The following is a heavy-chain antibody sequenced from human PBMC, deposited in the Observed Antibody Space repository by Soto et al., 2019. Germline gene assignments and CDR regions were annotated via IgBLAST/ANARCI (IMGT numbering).Heavy chain of an antibody. Sequence: QVVLQESGPGLVKPSETLSLTCSVSGRSITSYYWSWVRQPPGKGLEWIGYIYDNGITSQNPSLTSRVTMSADTSQNQFSLKLTSVTGADTAVYYCARTYDSNGYANEFDAWGQGSLVTVTA. D-gene: IGHD3-22*01. V-gene: IGHV4-59*12. CDR2: IYDNGIT. CDR3: ARTYDSNGYANEFDA. J-gene: IGHJ4*02. CDR1: GRSITSYY.